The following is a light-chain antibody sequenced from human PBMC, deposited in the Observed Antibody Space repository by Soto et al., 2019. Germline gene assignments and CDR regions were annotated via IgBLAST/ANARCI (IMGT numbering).Light chain of an antibody. CDR2: LNSDGSH. CDR3: QTWVTGLWV. J-gene: IGLJ3*02. CDR1: TGHSTYA. Sequence: QAVVTQSPSASASLGASVKLTCTLSTGHSTYAIAWHQQRPEKGPRYLMKLNSDGSHTRGDGIPDRFSGSSSGAERYLTISSLQSEDEADYYCQTWVTGLWVFGGGTKLTVL. V-gene: IGLV4-69*01.